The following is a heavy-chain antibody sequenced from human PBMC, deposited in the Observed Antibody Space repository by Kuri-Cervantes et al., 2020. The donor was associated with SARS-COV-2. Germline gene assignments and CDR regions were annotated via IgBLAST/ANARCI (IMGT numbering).Heavy chain of an antibody. V-gene: IGHV3-11*01. Sequence: GESLKISCAASGFTFSNYYMSWIRQAPGKGLEWVSYISSSGSTIYYADSVKGRFTISRDNSKNTLYQQMNSLRAEDTAVCYCAKDRIAAAGGLTFDYWGQGTLVTVSS. D-gene: IGHD6-13*01. CDR2: ISSSGSTI. J-gene: IGHJ4*02. CDR3: AKDRIAAAGGLTFDY. CDR1: GFTFSNYY.